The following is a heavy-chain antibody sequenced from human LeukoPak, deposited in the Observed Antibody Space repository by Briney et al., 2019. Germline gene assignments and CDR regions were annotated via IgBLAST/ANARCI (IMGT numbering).Heavy chain of an antibody. CDR1: GGSISSSSYY. CDR2: IYYSGST. V-gene: IGHV4-39*01. J-gene: IGHJ4*02. CDR3: ARPWNSRSYDY. Sequence: SETLSLTCTVSGGSISSSSYYWGWIRQPPGKGLEWIGSIYYSGSTYYNPSLKSRVTISVDTSKNQFSLKLSSVTAADTAVYYCARPWNSRSYDYWGQGTLVTVSS. D-gene: IGHD1-26*01.